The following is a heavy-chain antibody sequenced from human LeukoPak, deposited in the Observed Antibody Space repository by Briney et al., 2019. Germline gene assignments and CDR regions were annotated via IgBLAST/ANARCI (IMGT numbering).Heavy chain of an antibody. CDR2: IIPILDVA. D-gene: IGHD3-16*02. CDR3: TREGVYSPDPSSYHRDAFDI. CDR1: GCSFNSYV. Sequence: SVKVSCKASGCSFNSYVITWVRQAPGQGLEWMGRIIPILDVANFAQKFQGRVTITADKSTNTAHMELSSLRPEDTAVYYCTREGVYSPDPSSYHRDAFDIWGQGTVVTVSS. V-gene: IGHV1-69*04. J-gene: IGHJ3*02.